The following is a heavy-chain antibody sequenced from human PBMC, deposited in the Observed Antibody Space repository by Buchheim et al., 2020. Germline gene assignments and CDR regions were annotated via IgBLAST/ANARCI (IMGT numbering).Heavy chain of an antibody. V-gene: IGHV4-39*01. J-gene: IGHJ4*02. CDR2: IFYSGSA. D-gene: IGHD3-22*01. CDR1: GGSISGDNYY. Sequence: QVQLKESGPGRVQPSETLFLTCTVSGGSISGDNYYWGWIRQSPGQGLEWIGKIFYSGSAHYNPSLRSRVTISVDTSKNQFSLTLTSVTAADAGLYYCARIGMVVVSDWGQGT. CDR3: ARIGMVVVSD.